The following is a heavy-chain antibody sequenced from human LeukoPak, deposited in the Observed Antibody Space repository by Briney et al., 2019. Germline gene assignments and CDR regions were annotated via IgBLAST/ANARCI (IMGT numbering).Heavy chain of an antibody. J-gene: IGHJ6*03. CDR2: INHSGST. CDR3: ARLRPTTVVTLPYYYYMDV. CDR1: GESLSNYY. V-gene: IGHV4-34*01. D-gene: IGHD4-23*01. Sequence: KPSETLSLTCAVYGESLSNYYWSWIRQPPGKGLEWIGEINHSGSTNYNPSLKSRVTISVDTSKNQFSLKLSSVTAADTAVYYCARLRPTTVVTLPYYYYMDVWGKGTTVTISS.